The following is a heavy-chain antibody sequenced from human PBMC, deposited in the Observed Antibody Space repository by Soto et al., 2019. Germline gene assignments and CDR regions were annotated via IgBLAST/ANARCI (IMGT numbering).Heavy chain of an antibody. CDR2: ISSNGGST. V-gene: IGHV3-64D*06. Sequence: GGSLRLSCSASGFTFSSYAMHWVRQAPGKGLEYVSAISSNGGSTYYADSVKGRFTISRDNSKNTLYLQMSSLRAEDTAVYYCGISYDYDAFDIGGQGPRVTVS. J-gene: IGHJ3*02. D-gene: IGHD5-12*01. CDR3: GISYDYDAFDI. CDR1: GFTFSSYA.